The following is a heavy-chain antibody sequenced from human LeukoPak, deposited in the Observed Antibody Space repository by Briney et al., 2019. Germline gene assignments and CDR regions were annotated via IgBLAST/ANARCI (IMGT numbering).Heavy chain of an antibody. Sequence: HPGGSLRLSCAASGFPVSSKYMSWVRQAPGKGLEWLSVIYDGGGANYADSVKARFTISRDNSKNTLYLQMDSLRAEDTAVYYCARLATSTGSYVDYWGQGTLVTVSS. CDR2: IYDGGGA. CDR1: GFPVSSKY. J-gene: IGHJ4*02. V-gene: IGHV3-53*01. D-gene: IGHD1-26*01. CDR3: ARLATSTGSYVDY.